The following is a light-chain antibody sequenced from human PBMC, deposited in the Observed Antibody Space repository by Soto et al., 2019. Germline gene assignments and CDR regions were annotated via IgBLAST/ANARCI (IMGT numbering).Light chain of an antibody. CDR2: KAS. J-gene: IGKJ4*01. Sequence: DIQMTQSPSTLSASLGDRVTITCRASQSISSWFAWYQQKPGKAPKLLIYKASSLESGVQSRFSGSGSGTEFTLNISSLQPDDFSTYSCKQYNSYPLAFGGGTKVGIK. CDR1: QSISSW. CDR3: KQYNSYPLA. V-gene: IGKV1-5*03.